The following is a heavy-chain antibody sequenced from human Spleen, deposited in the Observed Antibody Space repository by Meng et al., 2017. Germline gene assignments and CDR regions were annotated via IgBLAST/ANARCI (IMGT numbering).Heavy chain of an antibody. D-gene: IGHD4-23*01. CDR2: MSYDGSNK. J-gene: IGHJ4*02. CDR1: GFTFSTYP. V-gene: IGHV3-30*01. CDR3: ARVAVNSAPNAIFFDY. Sequence: GESLKISCAASGFTFSTYPLHWVRQAPDKGLEWVAVMSYDGSNKWYADSVKGRFTISRDNSKNTVFLQMNSLRAEDTAMYYCARVAVNSAPNAIFFDYWGQGTLVTVSS.